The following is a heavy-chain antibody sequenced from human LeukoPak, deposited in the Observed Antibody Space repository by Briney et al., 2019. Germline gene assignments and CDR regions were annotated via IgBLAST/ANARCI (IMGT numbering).Heavy chain of an antibody. CDR3: SRGPIQLWVHNGVDV. Sequence: PGGSLRLSCTTSGFNFGAYAMNWVRQAPGKGLECVCVISSKAYRGNTEYAVSMKGRFTISRDNSKSVVYLQMNSLKSEDTAVYYCSRGPIQLWVHNGVDVWGQGTTVTVSS. D-gene: IGHD5-18*01. CDR2: ISSKAYRGNT. V-gene: IGHV3-49*04. J-gene: IGHJ6*02. CDR1: GFNFGAYA.